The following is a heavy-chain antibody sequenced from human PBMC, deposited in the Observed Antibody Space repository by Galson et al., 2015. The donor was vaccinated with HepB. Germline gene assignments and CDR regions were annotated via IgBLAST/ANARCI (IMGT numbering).Heavy chain of an antibody. CDR1: GFTFSSYW. Sequence: SLRLSCAASGFTFSSYWMHWVRQAPGQGLEWVSHINSDGSTTTYADSVKGRFIISRDNAKSTLYLQMNSLRADDTAVYYCGRDVGATMGGQGTLVTVSS. J-gene: IGHJ4*02. CDR3: GRDVGATM. CDR2: INSDGSTT. D-gene: IGHD1-26*01. V-gene: IGHV3-74*01.